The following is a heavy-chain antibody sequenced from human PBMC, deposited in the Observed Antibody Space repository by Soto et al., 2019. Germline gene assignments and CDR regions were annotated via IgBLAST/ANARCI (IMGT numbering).Heavy chain of an antibody. CDR2: IIPMFGTA. CDR3: ARRYCISTSCHYSGMDV. Sequence: QVQLVQSGAEVKKPGSSVKVSCKASGGTFSTYTINWVRQAPGQGLEWMGGIIPMFGTANYAQKFQGRATITADESTSTAYMELSSLRSEATAVYYCARRYCISTSCHYSGMDVWGQGTTVTVS. V-gene: IGHV1-69*12. J-gene: IGHJ6*02. CDR1: GGTFSTYT. D-gene: IGHD2-2*01.